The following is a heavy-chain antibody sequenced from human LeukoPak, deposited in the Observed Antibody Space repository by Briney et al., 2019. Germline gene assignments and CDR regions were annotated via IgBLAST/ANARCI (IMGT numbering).Heavy chain of an antibody. CDR3: ARVPGDYYFDY. CDR1: GGSISSYY. J-gene: IGHJ4*02. Sequence: PSETLSLTCTASGGSISSYYWSWIRQPPGKGLEWIGYIYYSGSTNYNPSLKRRVTISVDTSKNQFSLKLSSVTAADTAVYYCARVPGDYYFDYWGQGTLVTVSS. CDR2: IYYSGST. V-gene: IGHV4-59*01. D-gene: IGHD7-27*01.